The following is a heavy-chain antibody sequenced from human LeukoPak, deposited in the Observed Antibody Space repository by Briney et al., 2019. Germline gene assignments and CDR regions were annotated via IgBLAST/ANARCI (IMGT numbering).Heavy chain of an antibody. Sequence: GGSLRLSCAASGFTFSNSAMSWVRQAPGKGLEVVSTLSGSGITAYYADSVKGRFTISRDNSKNTLYLQMNSLRAEDTAVYYCAKGIYSSGWSYFDYWGHGTLVTVSS. D-gene: IGHD6-19*01. CDR2: LSGSGITA. J-gene: IGHJ4*01. CDR1: GFTFSNSA. CDR3: AKGIYSSGWSYFDY. V-gene: IGHV3-23*01.